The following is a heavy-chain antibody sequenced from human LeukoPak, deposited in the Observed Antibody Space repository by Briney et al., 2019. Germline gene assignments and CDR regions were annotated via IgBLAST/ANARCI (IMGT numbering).Heavy chain of an antibody. J-gene: IGHJ4*02. Sequence: SETLSLTCTVSGDSISNADSHWAWIRQPPGKGLEWIGSIYYSGKTYYDPSLRSRFTMSVDTSRNQFSLKLISVTAADTAVYYCVRDSGYGNNDYWGQGTLVTVSS. CDR3: VRDSGYGNNDY. CDR1: GDSISNADSH. V-gene: IGHV4-39*02. D-gene: IGHD5-12*01. CDR2: IYYSGKT.